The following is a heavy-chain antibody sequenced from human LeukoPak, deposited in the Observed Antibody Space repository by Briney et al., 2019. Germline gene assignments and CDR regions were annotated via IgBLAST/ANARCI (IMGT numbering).Heavy chain of an antibody. J-gene: IGHJ3*02. Sequence: SQTLLLPCAVSGDSGSSKSAAWKWSRPSPSRGYELPGSTSYRSKAYNDYAVSVKSRITIDTDTSKNHFYLQLNSVTPEETAVYYCARDRLGIPDVADAFDIWGQGTMVSVSS. D-gene: IGHD2-21*01. CDR2: TSYRSKAYN. CDR3: ARDRLGIPDVADAFDI. CDR1: GDSGSSKSAA. V-gene: IGHV6-1*01.